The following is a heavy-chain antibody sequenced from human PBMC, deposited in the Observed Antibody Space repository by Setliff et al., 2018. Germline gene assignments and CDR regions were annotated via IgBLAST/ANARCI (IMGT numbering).Heavy chain of an antibody. Sequence: GGSLRLSCAASGFTFKNNGMNWVRQAPGKGLEWVSGINWDGRSIGYADSVKGRFTISRDNAKNSLYLQMNSLRVEDTALYHCVRLGTVAAGDWGQGTLVTVS. CDR1: GFTFKNNG. V-gene: IGHV3-20*01. CDR3: VRLGTVAAGD. D-gene: IGHD6-19*01. CDR2: INWDGRSI. J-gene: IGHJ4*02.